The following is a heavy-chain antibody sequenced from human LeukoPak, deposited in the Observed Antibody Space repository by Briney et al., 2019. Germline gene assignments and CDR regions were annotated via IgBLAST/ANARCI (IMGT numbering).Heavy chain of an antibody. D-gene: IGHD3-22*01. CDR3: ARGPSSSGPDY. V-gene: IGHV3-21*04. CDR1: GFTFSSYS. CDR2: TSSSSSYI. Sequence: PGGSLRLSCAASGFTFSSYSMNWVRQAPGKGLEWVSSTSSSSSYIYYADSVKGRFTISRDNSKNTLNLQMNSLRADDTAVYYCARGPSSSGPDYWGQGTLVTVSS. J-gene: IGHJ4*02.